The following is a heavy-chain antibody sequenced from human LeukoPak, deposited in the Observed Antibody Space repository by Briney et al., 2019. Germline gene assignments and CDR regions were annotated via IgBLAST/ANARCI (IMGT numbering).Heavy chain of an antibody. CDR3: AKLQRARGYMDV. Sequence: GGSLRLSCAASGFTFSTYGMSWVRQAPGKGLEWVSYISSSGSTIYYADSVKGRFTISRDNAKNSLYLQMNSLRAEDTAVYYCAKLQRARGYMDVWGKGTTVTISS. J-gene: IGHJ6*03. CDR1: GFTFSTYG. D-gene: IGHD6-6*01. CDR2: ISSSGSTI. V-gene: IGHV3-48*04.